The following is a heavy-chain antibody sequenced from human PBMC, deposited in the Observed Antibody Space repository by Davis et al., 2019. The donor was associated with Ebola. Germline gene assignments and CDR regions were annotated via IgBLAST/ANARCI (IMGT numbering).Heavy chain of an antibody. CDR3: AKLELRGY. CDR1: GFTFNNYG. D-gene: IGHD1-7*01. V-gene: IGHV3-30*02. CDR2: IWYDGSNK. J-gene: IGHJ4*02. Sequence: GESLKISCAASGFTFNNYGMHWVRQAPGKGLEWVAFIWYDGSNKYYADSVKGRFTISRDNSKNTLYLQMNSLRAEDTAVYYCAKLELRGYWGQGTLVTVSS.